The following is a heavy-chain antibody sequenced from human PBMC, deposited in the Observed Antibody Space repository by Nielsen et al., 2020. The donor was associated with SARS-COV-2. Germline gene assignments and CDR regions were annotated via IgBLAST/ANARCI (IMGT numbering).Heavy chain of an antibody. CDR3: ARVGLWFGELFGAGGDY. CDR1: GFTFNTYE. V-gene: IGHV3-48*03. J-gene: IGHJ4*02. D-gene: IGHD3-10*01. CDR2: ISSSGSII. Sequence: GESLKISCAASGFTFNTYELNWVRQAPGKGLEWVSYISSSGSIIHYADSVKGRFTISRDNAKNSLYLQMNSLRAEDTALYHCARVGLWFGELFGAGGDYWGQGTLVTVSS.